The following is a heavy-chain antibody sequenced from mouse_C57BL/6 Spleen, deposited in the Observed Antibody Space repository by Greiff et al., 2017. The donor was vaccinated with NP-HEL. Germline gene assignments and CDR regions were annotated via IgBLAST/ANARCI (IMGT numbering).Heavy chain of an antibody. J-gene: IGHJ4*01. CDR2: IDPSDSYT. Sequence: VQLQQPGAELVMPGASVKLSCKASGYTFTSYWMHWVKQRPGQGLEWIGEIDPSDSYTNYNQKFKGKSTLTVDKSSSTAYMQLSSLTSEDSAVYYCARRGNSYYYAMDYLGQGTSVTVSS. CDR1: GYTFTSYW. CDR3: ARRGNSYYYAMDY. V-gene: IGHV1-69*01.